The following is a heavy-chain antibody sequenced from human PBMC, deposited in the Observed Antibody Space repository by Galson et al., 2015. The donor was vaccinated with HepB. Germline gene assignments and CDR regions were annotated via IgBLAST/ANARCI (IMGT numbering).Heavy chain of an antibody. CDR2: IWYDGSNK. V-gene: IGHV3-33*01. J-gene: IGHJ6*03. Sequence: SLRLSCAASGFTFSSYGMHWVRQAPGKGLEWVAVIWYDGSNKYYADSVKGRFTISRDNSKNTLYLQMNSLRAEDTAVYYCARPGTEAQDIVVVPAVSLMDVWGKGTTVTVSS. CDR1: GFTFSSYG. CDR3: ARPGTEAQDIVVVPAVSLMDV. D-gene: IGHD2-2*01.